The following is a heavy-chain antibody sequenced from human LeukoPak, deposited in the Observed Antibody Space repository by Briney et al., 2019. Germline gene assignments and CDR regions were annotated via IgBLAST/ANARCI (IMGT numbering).Heavy chain of an antibody. CDR3: ARDIGITMIVVAFDAFDI. J-gene: IGHJ3*02. Sequence: ASVKVSCKASGYTFTSYGISWVRQAPGQGLEWMGWISAYNGNTNYAQKLQGRVTMTTDTSTSTAYMELRSLRSDDTAVYYCARDIGITMIVVAFDAFDIWGQGTMVTVSS. V-gene: IGHV1-18*01. CDR2: ISAYNGNT. CDR1: GYTFTSYG. D-gene: IGHD3-22*01.